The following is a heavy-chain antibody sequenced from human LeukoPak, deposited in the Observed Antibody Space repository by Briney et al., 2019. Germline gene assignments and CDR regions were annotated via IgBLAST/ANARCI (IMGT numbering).Heavy chain of an antibody. J-gene: IGHJ3*02. D-gene: IGHD3-22*01. CDR2: INPSGGST. CDR1: GYTFTSYY. Sequence: GASVKVSCKASGYTFTSYYMHWVRQAPGQGLEWLGIINPSGGSTSYAQKFQGRVTMTRDTSTSTVYMELSSLRSEDTAVYYCARDPEQNYYDSSGYYNAFDIWAKGQWPPSLQ. V-gene: IGHV1-46*01. CDR3: ARDPEQNYYDSSGYYNAFDI.